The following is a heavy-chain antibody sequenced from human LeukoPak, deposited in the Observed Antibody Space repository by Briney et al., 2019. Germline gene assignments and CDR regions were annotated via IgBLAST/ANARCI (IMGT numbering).Heavy chain of an antibody. D-gene: IGHD6-19*01. J-gene: IGHJ4*02. CDR2: ISYSGST. CDR3: ARAAEYSSGWYLFDY. CDR1: GGSISTYY. V-gene: IGHV4-59*12. Sequence: PSETLSLTCTVSGGSISTYYWTWIRQPPGKGLEWIGYISYSGSTNYNPSLKSRVTMSVDTSKNQFSLKLTSVTAADTAVYYCARAAEYSSGWYLFDYWGQGTLVTVSS.